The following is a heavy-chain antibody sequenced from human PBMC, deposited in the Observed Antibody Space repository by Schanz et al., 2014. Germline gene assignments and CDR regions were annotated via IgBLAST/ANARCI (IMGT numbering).Heavy chain of an antibody. CDR1: GFTFSDYY. CDR3: ARRASCSRIGCPFDS. V-gene: IGHV3-23*04. J-gene: IGHJ4*02. Sequence: VQLVESGGGLVKPGGSLRLSCAASGFTFSDYYMSWIRQAPGKGLEWVSTISASGGSTYYADSVKGRFTISRDNSKNTLYLQMNSLRAEDTAVYYCARRASCSRIGCPFDSWGQGTLVTVSS. D-gene: IGHD2-2*01. CDR2: ISASGGST.